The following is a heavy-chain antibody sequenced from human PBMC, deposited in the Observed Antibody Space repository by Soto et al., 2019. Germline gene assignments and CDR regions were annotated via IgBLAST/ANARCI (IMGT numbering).Heavy chain of an antibody. CDR3: ARALSGSYFVLEL. J-gene: IGHJ4*02. V-gene: IGHV4-31*03. CDR2: IYSRGNT. CDR1: GGSITSGRYY. Sequence: QVQLQESGPGLVKPSQTLSLTCTVSGGSITSGRYYWTWIRQHPGKGLESIGYIYSRGNTYYRPSLKSRVDMAFDTSNNQFSLRVSSVTAADTAVYYSARALSGSYFVLELWGQGAQVTVSP. D-gene: IGHD3-10*01.